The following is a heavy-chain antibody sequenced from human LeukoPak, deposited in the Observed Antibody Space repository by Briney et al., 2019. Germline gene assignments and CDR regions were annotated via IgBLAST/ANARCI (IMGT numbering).Heavy chain of an antibody. CDR3: ARGWYYYYYYMDV. V-gene: IGHV1-2*02. D-gene: IGHD1-14*01. CDR1: GYTFTSYD. CDR2: INPNSGGT. J-gene: IGHJ6*03. Sequence: ASVKVSCKASGYTFTSYDINWVRQAPGQGLEWMGWINPNSGGTNYAQKFQGRVTMTRDTSISTAYMELSRLRSDDTAVYYCARGWYYYYYYMDVWGKGTTVTVSS.